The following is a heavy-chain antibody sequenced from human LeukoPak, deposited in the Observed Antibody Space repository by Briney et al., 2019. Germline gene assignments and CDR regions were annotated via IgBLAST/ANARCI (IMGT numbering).Heavy chain of an antibody. CDR1: RGSISSSSYY. Sequence: SETLSLTCTVSRGSISSSSYYWGWIRQPPGKGLEWIGSIYYSGSTYYNPSLKSRVTISVDTSKNQFSLKLSSVTAADTAVYYCARHEIAIVVVGGAFDIWGQGTMVTVSS. CDR2: IYYSGST. J-gene: IGHJ3*02. D-gene: IGHD2-15*01. CDR3: ARHEIAIVVVGGAFDI. V-gene: IGHV4-39*01.